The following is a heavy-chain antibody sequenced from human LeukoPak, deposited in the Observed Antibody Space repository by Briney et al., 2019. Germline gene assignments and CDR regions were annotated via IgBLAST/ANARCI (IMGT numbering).Heavy chain of an antibody. V-gene: IGHV3-30-3*01. J-gene: IGHJ4*02. CDR3: ARDGVRGEALDY. CDR2: ISYDGSSK. Sequence: PGGSLRLSCAASGFTFSSYAMRWVRQAPGKGLDWVAVISYDGSSKYYADSVKGRFTISRDNAKTSLYLQLNSLRVEDTAVYYCARDGVRGEALDYWGQGTLVTVSS. CDR1: GFTFSSYA. D-gene: IGHD3-10*01.